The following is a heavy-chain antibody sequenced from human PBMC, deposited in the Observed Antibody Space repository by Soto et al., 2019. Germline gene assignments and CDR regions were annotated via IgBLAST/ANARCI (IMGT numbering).Heavy chain of an antibody. D-gene: IGHD3-22*01. J-gene: IGHJ4*02. CDR2: IYYSGST. CDR3: ARDYYDSSGYYMDY. V-gene: IGHV4-30-4*01. CDR1: GGSISSGDYY. Sequence: SETLSLTCTVSGGSISSGDYYWSWIRRPPGKGLEWIGYIYYSGSTYYNPSLKSRVTISVDTSKNQFSLKLSSVTAADTAVYYCARDYYDSSGYYMDYWGQGTLVTVSS.